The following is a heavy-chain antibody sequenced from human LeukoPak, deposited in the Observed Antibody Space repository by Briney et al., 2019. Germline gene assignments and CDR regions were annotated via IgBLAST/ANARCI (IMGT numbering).Heavy chain of an antibody. J-gene: IGHJ4*02. CDR3: ARRAGDYSHPYDY. D-gene: IGHD3-22*01. V-gene: IGHV3-53*01. CDR2: IYSGGNT. Sequence: GGSLRLSCAASGFTFKKYDVTWVRQAPGKGLEWVSFIYSGGNTYYADSVKGRFTISRDNSKNTVHLQMNSLRAEDTAVYYCARRAGDYSHPYDYWGQGTLVTVSS. CDR1: GFTFKKYD.